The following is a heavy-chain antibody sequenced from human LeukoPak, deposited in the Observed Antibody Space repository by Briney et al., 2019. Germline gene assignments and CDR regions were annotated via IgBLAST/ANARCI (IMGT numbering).Heavy chain of an antibody. CDR2: IIPIFGTA. J-gene: IGHJ4*02. V-gene: IGHV1-69*01. D-gene: IGHD3-3*01. CDR1: GGTFSSYA. CDR3: ATGGFWSGYLGALHY. Sequence: ASVKVSCKASGGTFSSYAISWVRQAPGQGLEWMGGIIPIFGTANYAQKFQGRVTITADESTSTAYMELSSLRSEDTAVYYCATGGFWSGYLGALHYWGQGTLVTVSS.